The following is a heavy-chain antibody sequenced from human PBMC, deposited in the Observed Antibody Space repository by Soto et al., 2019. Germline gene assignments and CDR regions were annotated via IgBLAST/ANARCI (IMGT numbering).Heavy chain of an antibody. D-gene: IGHD6-19*01. J-gene: IGHJ4*02. CDR2: IWYDGSNK. CDR3: ARAGGWQPFDY. Sequence: GGSLSLSCAASGFHFSSYCMHWVRQAPGKGLEWVAVIWYDGSNKYYADSVKGRFTISRDNAKNSLYLQMNSLRAEDTALYYCARAGGWQPFDYWGQGTLVTVSS. V-gene: IGHV3-33*01. CDR1: GFHFSSYC.